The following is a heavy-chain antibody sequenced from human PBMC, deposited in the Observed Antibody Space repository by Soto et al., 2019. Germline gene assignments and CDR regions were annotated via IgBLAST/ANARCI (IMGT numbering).Heavy chain of an antibody. CDR3: ATGVRYDILTGYSNYYGMDV. CDR1: GGTFSSYA. Sequence: ASVKVSCKASGGTFSSYAISWVRQAPGQGLELMGGIIPIFGTANYAQKFQGRVTITADESTSTAYMELSSLRSEDTAVYYCATGVRYDILTGYSNYYGMDVWGQGTTVTVYS. CDR2: IIPIFGTA. J-gene: IGHJ6*02. D-gene: IGHD3-9*01. V-gene: IGHV1-69*13.